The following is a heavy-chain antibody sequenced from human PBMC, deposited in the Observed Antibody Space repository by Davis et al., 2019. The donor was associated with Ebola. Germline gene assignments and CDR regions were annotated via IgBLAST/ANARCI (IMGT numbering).Heavy chain of an antibody. CDR2: IYYSGST. D-gene: IGHD3-22*01. V-gene: IGHV4-39*01. CDR1: GGSISSSSYY. CDR3: ARLLIYNYDGSVYSSPYYFDY. Sequence: MPSETLSLTCTVSGGSISSSSYYWGWIRQPPGKGLEWIGSIYYSGSTYYNPSLKSRVTISVDTSKNQFSLKLSSVTAADTAVYYCARLLIYNYDGSVYSSPYYFDYWGQGTLVTVSS. J-gene: IGHJ4*02.